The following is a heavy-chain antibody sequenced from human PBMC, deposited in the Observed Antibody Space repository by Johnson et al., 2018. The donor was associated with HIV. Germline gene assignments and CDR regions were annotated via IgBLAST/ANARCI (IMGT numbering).Heavy chain of an antibody. CDR1: GFTFDDYA. J-gene: IGHJ3*02. CDR2: ISWNSGNI. V-gene: IGHV3-9*01. Sequence: VQLVESGGGLVQPGRSLRLSCAGSGFTFDDYAMHWVRQAPGKGLEWVSSISWNSGNIDYADSVKGRFTISRDNAKNSLYLQMNSLRGEDTAFYYCARDAKVGYGDAFDIWGQGTMVTASS. D-gene: IGHD5-12*01. CDR3: ARDAKVGYGDAFDI.